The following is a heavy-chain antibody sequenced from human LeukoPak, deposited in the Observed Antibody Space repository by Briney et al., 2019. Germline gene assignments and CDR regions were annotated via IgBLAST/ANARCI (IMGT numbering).Heavy chain of an antibody. D-gene: IGHD6-19*01. J-gene: IGHJ5*02. Sequence: PSETLSLTCTVSGGSISSYYWSWIRQPPAKGLEWIGYIYTSGSTNYNPSLKSRVTISVDTSKNQFSLKLSSVTAADTAVYYCARLTVRWLSTKGWFDPWGQGTLVTVSS. V-gene: IGHV4-4*09. CDR1: GGSISSYY. CDR2: IYTSGST. CDR3: ARLTVRWLSTKGWFDP.